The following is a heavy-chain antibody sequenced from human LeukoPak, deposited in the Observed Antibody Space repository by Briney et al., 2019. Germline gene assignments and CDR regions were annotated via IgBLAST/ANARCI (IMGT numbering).Heavy chain of an antibody. J-gene: IGHJ4*02. V-gene: IGHV1-2*02. CDR3: ARADYYDSSGYRYSGTTIDY. CDR1: GYTFTGYH. Sequence: ASVKVSCKASGYTFTGYHMHWVRQAPGQGLEWMGWINPNSGGTNYAQKFQGRVTMTRDTSISTAYMELSRLRSDDTAVYYCARADYYDSSGYRYSGTTIDYWGQGTLVTVSS. D-gene: IGHD3-22*01. CDR2: INPNSGGT.